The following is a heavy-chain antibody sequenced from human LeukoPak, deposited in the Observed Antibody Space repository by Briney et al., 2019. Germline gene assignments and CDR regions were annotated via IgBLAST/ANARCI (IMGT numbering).Heavy chain of an antibody. V-gene: IGHV3-23*01. CDR1: GFTFSSYA. J-gene: IGHJ4*02. CDR3: AKDSYYYDILTWSY. D-gene: IGHD3-9*01. CDR2: ISGSGGST. Sequence: PGGSLRLSCAASGFTFSSYAMSWVRQAPGKGLEWVSAISGSGGSTYYADSVKGRFTISRDNSKNTLYLQMNSLRAEDTAVYYCAKDSYYYDILTWSYWGQGTLVTVSS.